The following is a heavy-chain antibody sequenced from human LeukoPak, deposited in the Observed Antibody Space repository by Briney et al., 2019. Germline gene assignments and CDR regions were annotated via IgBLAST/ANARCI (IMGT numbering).Heavy chain of an antibody. J-gene: IGHJ4*02. V-gene: IGHV3-7*04. CDR3: VRGVEY. Sequence: PGGSLRLSCEVSGFTFSTSRMSWVRQAPGQGLEWVANINQDEGHKDYVDSVKGRFTVSRDNAKNSLYLQMNRLRVDDTAMYFCVRGVEYWGQGTPVTVSS. CDR2: INQDEGHK. CDR1: GFTFSTSR.